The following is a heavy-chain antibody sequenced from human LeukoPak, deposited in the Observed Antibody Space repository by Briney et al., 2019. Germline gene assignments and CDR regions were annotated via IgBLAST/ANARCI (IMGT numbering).Heavy chain of an antibody. CDR2: MYSGGTT. Sequence: PSGTLSLTCTVSDGSINGHYWSWIRQPPGKGLDWIGYMYSGGTTNYSPSLKSRVTISVDTSKNQFSLKLSSVTAADTAVYYCARHPSRGIAVAGTHLSFDYWGQGTLVTVSS. CDR3: ARHPSRGIAVAGTHLSFDY. J-gene: IGHJ4*02. D-gene: IGHD6-19*01. CDR1: DGSINGHY. V-gene: IGHV4-59*08.